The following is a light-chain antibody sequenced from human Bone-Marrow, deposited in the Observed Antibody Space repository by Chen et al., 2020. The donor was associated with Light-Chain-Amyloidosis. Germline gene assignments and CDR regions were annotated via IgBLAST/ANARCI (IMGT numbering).Light chain of an antibody. CDR1: DLPTKY. V-gene: IGLV3-25*03. J-gene: IGLJ2*01. Sequence: SYELTQPPSVSVYPGQTARITCPGEDLPTKYAYWYQQKPGQAPGLVIHRDTERPSGISERFSGSSSGTTATLTISGVQAEDEADYHCQSADSSGTYEVIFGGGTKLTVL. CDR2: RDT. CDR3: QSADSSGTYEVI.